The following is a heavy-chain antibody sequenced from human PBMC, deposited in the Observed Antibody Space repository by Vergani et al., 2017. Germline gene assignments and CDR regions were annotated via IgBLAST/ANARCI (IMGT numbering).Heavy chain of an antibody. CDR3: ARLYGRDSSGSKYFDY. CDR1: GYSFTNYW. Sequence: VHLVESGGGVVQPGRSLRLSCQISGYSFTNYWIGWVRQMPGKGLEWMGIIHPADSDTRYSPSFQGQVTISVDKSISTAYLQRSSLRASDSAMYYCARLYGRDSSGSKYFDYWGQGTLVTVSS. J-gene: IGHJ4*02. CDR2: IHPADSDT. V-gene: IGHV5-51*01. D-gene: IGHD3-22*01.